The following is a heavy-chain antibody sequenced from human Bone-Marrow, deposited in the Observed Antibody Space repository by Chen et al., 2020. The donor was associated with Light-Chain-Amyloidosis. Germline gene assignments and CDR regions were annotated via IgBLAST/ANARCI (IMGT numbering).Heavy chain of an antibody. CDR3: ASWAGSYRDDDLQY. CDR1: GGSFSGYY. D-gene: IGHD3-10*01. J-gene: IGHJ1*01. V-gene: IGHV4-34*01. Sequence: QVQLQQWGAGMLKPSETLSLTCGVYGGSFSGYYWSWIRQPPGKGLEWIGEINHNGRTNYNPSLKSRVTISTDTSNRQFSLKLTSVTAADTAVYFCASWAGSYRDDDLQYWSQGTLVTVSS. CDR2: INHNGRT.